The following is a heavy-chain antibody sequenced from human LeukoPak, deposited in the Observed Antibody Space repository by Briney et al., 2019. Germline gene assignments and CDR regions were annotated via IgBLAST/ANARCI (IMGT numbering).Heavy chain of an antibody. J-gene: IGHJ4*02. Sequence: SETLSLTCTVSGGSISSYYWSWIRQPPEKGLEWIGYIYYSGSTNYNPSLKSRVTISVDTSKNQFSLKLSSVTAADTAVYYCARSAYYYDSSGYSLLRYWGQGTLVTVSS. D-gene: IGHD3-22*01. CDR1: GGSISSYY. V-gene: IGHV4-59*01. CDR3: ARSAYYYDSSGYSLLRY. CDR2: IYYSGST.